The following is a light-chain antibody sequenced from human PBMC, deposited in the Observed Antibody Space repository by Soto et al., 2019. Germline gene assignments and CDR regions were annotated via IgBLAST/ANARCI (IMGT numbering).Light chain of an antibody. CDR1: QSISSY. CDR2: AAS. J-gene: IGKJ5*01. Sequence: DIQMTQSPSSLSASVGHRVTITCRASQSISSYLNWYQQKPGKAPKLLIYAASSLQSGVPSRFSGSGSGTDFTLTISSLQPEDFATYYCQQSYSTPSTFGQGTRLEI. CDR3: QQSYSTPST. V-gene: IGKV1-39*01.